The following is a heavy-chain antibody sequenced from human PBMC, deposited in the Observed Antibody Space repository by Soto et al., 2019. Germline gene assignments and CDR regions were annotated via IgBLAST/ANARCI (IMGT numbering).Heavy chain of an antibody. Sequence: VKFSCKASGYTFTNYEISWVRQAPGQGLEWMGWISPYNGNTNYAQKFQGRVTMTTDTSTSTAYMEVRSLRSDDRAVYYCAREPEMSVGYGMDVWGQGTTVTVS. J-gene: IGHJ6*02. CDR2: ISPYNGNT. CDR3: AREPEMSVGYGMDV. V-gene: IGHV1-18*01. D-gene: IGHD3-10*01. CDR1: GYTFTNYE.